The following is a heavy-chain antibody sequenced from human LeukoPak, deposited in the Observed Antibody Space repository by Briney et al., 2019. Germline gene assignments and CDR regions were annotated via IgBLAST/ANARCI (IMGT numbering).Heavy chain of an antibody. D-gene: IGHD3-10*01. Sequence: GGSLRLSCAVSGFTVSSNYMSWVRQAPGKGLEWVSVIYSGGNTYYADSVKGRFTISRDNSKNTLYLQMNSLRAEDTAIYYCAKGIYYYYYMDVWGKGTSVTVSS. CDR3: AKGIYYYYYMDV. J-gene: IGHJ6*03. CDR2: IYSGGNT. V-gene: IGHV3-53*01. CDR1: GFTVSSNY.